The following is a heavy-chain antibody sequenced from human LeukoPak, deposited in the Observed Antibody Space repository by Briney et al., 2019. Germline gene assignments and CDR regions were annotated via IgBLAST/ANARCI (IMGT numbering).Heavy chain of an antibody. CDR2: IFGSGGSP. CDR1: GFTFGSHA. J-gene: IGHJ4*02. Sequence: GGSLRLSCEASGFTFGSHAMYWVRQAPGKGLEWVAGIFGSGGSPHYADPVKGRFTISRDNSRNTVYLQINSLRAEDTAVYYCGKTPVGYSSGQKPAWPVDYWGQGTLVTVSS. D-gene: IGHD5-18*01. V-gene: IGHV3-23*01. CDR3: GKTPVGYSSGQKPAWPVDY.